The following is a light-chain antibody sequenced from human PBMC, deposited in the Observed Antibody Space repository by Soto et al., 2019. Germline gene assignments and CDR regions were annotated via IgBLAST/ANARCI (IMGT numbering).Light chain of an antibody. Sequence: QSALTQPASVSGSPGQSITISCTGASSDVGDYNYVSWYQEHPGQVPKLIIFEVTTRPSGVSDRFSGSRSGNTASLTISGLQAEDEAYYYCLSHTGSTTLFGGGTKLTVL. CDR2: EVT. J-gene: IGLJ3*02. V-gene: IGLV2-14*01. CDR3: LSHTGSTTL. CDR1: SSDVGDYNY.